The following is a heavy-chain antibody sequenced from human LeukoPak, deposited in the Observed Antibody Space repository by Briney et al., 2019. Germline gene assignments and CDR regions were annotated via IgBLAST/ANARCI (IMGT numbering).Heavy chain of an antibody. CDR3: ARGKYIDSGSYNVFDY. CDR2: IYYSGST. Sequence: PSETLSLTCTVSGGSISSSSYYWGWIRRPPGKGLEWIGSIYYSGSTYYNPSLKSRVTISVDTSKNQLSLKLSSVTAADTAVFYCARGKYIDSGSYNVFDYWGQGTLATVSS. J-gene: IGHJ4*02. D-gene: IGHD3-10*01. CDR1: GGSISSSSYY. V-gene: IGHV4-39*07.